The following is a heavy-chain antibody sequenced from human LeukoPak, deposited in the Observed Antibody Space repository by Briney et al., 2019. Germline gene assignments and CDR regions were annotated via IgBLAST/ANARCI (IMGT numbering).Heavy chain of an antibody. CDR2: ISGRGSTI. CDR3: ARDGGRGVASIPAYFDY. Sequence: PGGSLRLPCAASGFTFSDHYMDWVRQAPGKGLEWVSYISGRGSTIYYADSVKGRFTISRDNAKNSLYLQMNSLSAEDTAVYYCARDGGRGVASIPAYFDYWGQGTLVTVSS. J-gene: IGHJ4*02. V-gene: IGHV3-11*04. D-gene: IGHD5-12*01. CDR1: GFTFSDHY.